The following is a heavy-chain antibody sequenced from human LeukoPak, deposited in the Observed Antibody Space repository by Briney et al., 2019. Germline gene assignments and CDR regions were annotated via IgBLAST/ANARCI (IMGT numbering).Heavy chain of an antibody. V-gene: IGHV3-21*01. CDR2: ISSGSGYI. CDR1: GFTFSTYS. Sequence: PGGSLRLSCAASGFTFSTYSMNCVRQAPGKGLEWVSSISSGSGYIYYADSVKGRFTISRDNAKNSLYLQMNSLRAEDTAVYYCARDSGSYYAFDYWGQGTLVTVSS. D-gene: IGHD1-26*01. J-gene: IGHJ4*02. CDR3: ARDSGSYYAFDY.